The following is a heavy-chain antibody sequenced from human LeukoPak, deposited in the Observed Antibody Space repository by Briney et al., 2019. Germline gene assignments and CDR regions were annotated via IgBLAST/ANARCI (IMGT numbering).Heavy chain of an antibody. V-gene: IGHV3-33*01. J-gene: IGHJ4*02. CDR1: GFTFSSYG. CDR2: IWYDGSNK. Sequence: GGSLRLSCAASGFTFSSYGMHWVRQAPGKGLEWVAVIWYDGSNKYYADSVKGRFTISRDNAKNSLYLQMNSLRAEDTALYYCARDRSGYFDYWGQGTLVTVSS. CDR3: ARDRSGYFDY. D-gene: IGHD2-15*01.